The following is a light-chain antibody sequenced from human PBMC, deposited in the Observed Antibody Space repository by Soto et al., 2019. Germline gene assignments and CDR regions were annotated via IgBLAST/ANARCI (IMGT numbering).Light chain of an antibody. J-gene: IGKJ3*01. V-gene: IGKV3-15*01. Sequence: EIVMTQSPATLSVSPGERATLSCRASQSVSSNLAWYQQKPGQAPRLLIYGASTRATGIPARFSGSGSGTEFTLSISSLQSEDFAVYFCQQYNNWPPVTFGPGTKVDIK. CDR1: QSVSSN. CDR2: GAS. CDR3: QQYNNWPPVT.